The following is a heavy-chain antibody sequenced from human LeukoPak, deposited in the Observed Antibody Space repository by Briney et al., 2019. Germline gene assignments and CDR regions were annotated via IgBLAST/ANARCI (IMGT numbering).Heavy chain of an antibody. V-gene: IGHV4-61*05. J-gene: IGHJ6*03. CDR2: IYYSGST. CDR3: ARFSPPDYYYYYMDV. CDR1: GDSISSSSYY. Sequence: SETLSLTCTVSGDSISSSSYYWGWIRQPPGKGLEWIGYIYYSGSTNYNPSLKSRVTISVDTSKNQFSLKLSSVTAADTAVYYCARFSPPDYYYYYMDVWGKGTTVTVSS.